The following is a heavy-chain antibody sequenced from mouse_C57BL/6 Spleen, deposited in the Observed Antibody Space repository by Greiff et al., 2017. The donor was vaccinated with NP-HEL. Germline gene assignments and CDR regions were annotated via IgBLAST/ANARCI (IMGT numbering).Heavy chain of an antibody. Sequence: QVQLQQSGAELMKPGASVKLSCKATGYTFTGYWIEWVKQRPGHGLEWIGEILPGSGSTNYNEKFKGKATLTADTSSNTAYMQLSSLTTEDSAIYYCARSDYGNHRGFAYWGQGTLVTVSA. CDR3: ARSDYGNHRGFAY. CDR1: GYTFTGYW. J-gene: IGHJ3*01. CDR2: ILPGSGST. D-gene: IGHD2-1*01. V-gene: IGHV1-9*01.